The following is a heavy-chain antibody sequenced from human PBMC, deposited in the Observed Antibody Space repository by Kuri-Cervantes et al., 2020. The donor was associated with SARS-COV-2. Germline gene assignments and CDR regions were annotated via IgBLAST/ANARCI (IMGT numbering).Heavy chain of an antibody. V-gene: IGHV3-30*02. D-gene: IGHD2-15*01. Sequence: GESLKISCSASGFTFSSYAMHWVRQAPGKGLEWVAVIRYDESNKYYADSVKGRFTISRDNSKNTLYLQMNSLRAEDTAVYYCAREGVVVASGAFDIWGQGTMVTVSS. CDR1: GFTFSSYA. J-gene: IGHJ3*02. CDR2: IRYDESNK. CDR3: AREGVVVASGAFDI.